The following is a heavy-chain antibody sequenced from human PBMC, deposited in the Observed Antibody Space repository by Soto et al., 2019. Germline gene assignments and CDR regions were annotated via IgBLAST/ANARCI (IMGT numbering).Heavy chain of an antibody. CDR3: ARDCSSTSCVKYYYYYYGMDV. V-gene: IGHV3-7*03. CDR1: GFTFSSYW. J-gene: IGHJ6*02. Sequence: EVQLVESGGGLVKPGGSLRLSCAASGFTFSSYWMSWVRQAPGKGLVWVANIKPDGSEKYYVESVKGRVTISRDNAKNSRYLQMNSPRAEDTAVYYCARDCSSTSCVKYYYYYYGMDVWGQGTTVTVSS. CDR2: IKPDGSEK. D-gene: IGHD2-2*01.